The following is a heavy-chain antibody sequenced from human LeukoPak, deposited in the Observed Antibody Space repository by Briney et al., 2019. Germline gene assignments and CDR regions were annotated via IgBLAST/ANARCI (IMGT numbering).Heavy chain of an antibody. Sequence: WIRQPPGKGLEWVGRIESKTDGGTTDYAAPVKGRFTISRDDSTNTLYLQMNSLKSEDTAVYYCTTYGSGRKFGYWGQGILVTVSS. J-gene: IGHJ4*02. D-gene: IGHD3-10*01. V-gene: IGHV3-15*04. CDR2: IESKTDGGTT. CDR3: TTYGSGRKFGY.